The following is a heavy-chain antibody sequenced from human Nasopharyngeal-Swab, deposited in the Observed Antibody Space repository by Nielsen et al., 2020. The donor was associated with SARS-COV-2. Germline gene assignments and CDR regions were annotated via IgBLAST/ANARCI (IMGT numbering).Heavy chain of an antibody. V-gene: IGHV1-69*13. CDR3: ARDFGSGWLDYYYYYMDV. D-gene: IGHD6-19*01. J-gene: IGHJ6*03. Sequence: SVKVSCKASGGTFSSYAISWVRQAPGQGLEWMGGIIPIFGTTNYAQKFQGRVTITADESTSTAYMELSSLRSEDTAVYYCARDFGSGWLDYYYYYMDVWGKGTTVTVSS. CDR2: IIPIFGTT. CDR1: GGTFSSYA.